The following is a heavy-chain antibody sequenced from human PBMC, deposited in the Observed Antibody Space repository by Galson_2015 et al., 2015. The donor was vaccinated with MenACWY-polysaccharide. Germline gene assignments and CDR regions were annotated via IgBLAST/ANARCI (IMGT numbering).Heavy chain of an antibody. CDR3: ALIPPAPSRQVPAYYYGMAV. CDR2: IDWDDDD. V-gene: IGHV2-70*11. Sequence: PALVKPTQTLTLTCTFYGFSLSTSGVSASWIRQPPGKALEWLARIDWDDDDYYSTSLKTRLTISKDTSKNQVFLTMTNMKPVDTATYYCALIPPAPSRQVPAYYYGMAVWGQGTTVTVSS. CDR1: GFSLSTSGVS. J-gene: IGHJ6*02.